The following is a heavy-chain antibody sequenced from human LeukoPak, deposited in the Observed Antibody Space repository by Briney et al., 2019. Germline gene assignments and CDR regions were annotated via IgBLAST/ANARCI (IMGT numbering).Heavy chain of an antibody. J-gene: IGHJ4*02. D-gene: IGHD2/OR15-2a*01. Sequence: GGSLRLSCAASGFTFSSYAMSWVRQAPGKGLEWVSAISGSGGSTYYADSVKGRFTISRDNSKNTLYLQMNSLRAGDTAVYYCAKGGSFVNSFDYWGQGTLVTVSS. CDR2: ISGSGGST. CDR1: GFTFSSYA. V-gene: IGHV3-23*01. CDR3: AKGGSFVNSFDY.